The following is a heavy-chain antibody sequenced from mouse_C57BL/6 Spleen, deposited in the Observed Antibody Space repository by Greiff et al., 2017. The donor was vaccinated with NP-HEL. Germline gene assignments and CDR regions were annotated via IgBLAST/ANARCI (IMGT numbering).Heavy chain of an antibody. CDR3: AREIITTVVADY. J-gene: IGHJ2*01. Sequence: VQLQQPGAELVRPGTSVKLSCKASGYTFTSYWMHWVKQRPGQGLEWIGVIDPSDSYTNYNQKFKGKATLTVDTSSSTAYMQLSSLTSEDSAVYYCAREIITTVVADYWGQGTTLTVSS. CDR2: IDPSDSYT. V-gene: IGHV1-59*01. CDR1: GYTFTSYW. D-gene: IGHD1-1*01.